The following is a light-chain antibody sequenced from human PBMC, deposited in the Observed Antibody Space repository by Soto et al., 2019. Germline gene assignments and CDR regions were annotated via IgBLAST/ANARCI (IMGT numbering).Light chain of an antibody. CDR2: TAS. CDR3: QQSHSSPRT. CDR1: QTIDSY. Sequence: DIQMTQSPSSLSASVGDRVTITCRASQTIDSYLNWYQQRPGKAPKLLIYTASNLQSGVPSRFDGSGSGTDFTLTISSLHPEDFATYYCQQSHSSPRTFGQGTKVEIK. J-gene: IGKJ1*01. V-gene: IGKV1-39*01.